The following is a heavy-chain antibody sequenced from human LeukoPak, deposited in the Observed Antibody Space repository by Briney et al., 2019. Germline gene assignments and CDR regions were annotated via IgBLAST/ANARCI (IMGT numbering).Heavy chain of an antibody. Sequence: GGSLRLSCAASGFTFDDYGMSWVRQAPGKGLEWVSGINWNGGSTGYADSVKGRFTISRDNAKNSLYLQMNSLRAEDTAVYYCARDYYDILTGSSHFDYWGQGTLVTVSS. CDR3: ARDYYDILTGSSHFDY. CDR2: INWNGGST. D-gene: IGHD3-9*01. J-gene: IGHJ4*02. CDR1: GFTFDDYG. V-gene: IGHV3-20*04.